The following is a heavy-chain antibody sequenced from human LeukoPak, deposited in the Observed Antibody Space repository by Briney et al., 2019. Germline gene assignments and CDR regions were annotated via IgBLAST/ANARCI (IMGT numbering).Heavy chain of an antibody. J-gene: IGHJ6*02. D-gene: IGHD3-22*01. CDR1: GFTFSSYS. CDR3: ARGRGYDYYYGMDV. CDR2: ISSSSSYI. V-gene: IGHV3-21*01. Sequence: PGGSLRLSCAASGFTFSSYSMNWVRQAPGKGLEWVSSISSSSSYIYYADSVKGRFTISRDNAKNSLYLQMNSLRAEDTAVYYCARGRGYDYYYGMDVWGQGTTVTVSS.